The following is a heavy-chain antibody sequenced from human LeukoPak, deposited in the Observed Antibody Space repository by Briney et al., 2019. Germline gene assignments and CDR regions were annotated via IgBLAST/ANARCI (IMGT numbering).Heavy chain of an antibody. CDR2: ISYDGSNK. Sequence: GRSLRLSCAASGFTFGSYAMHWVRQAPGKGLEWVAVISYDGSNKYYADSVKGRFTISRDNAKNTLYLQMTSLRDEDTAIYYCAKEAWGAYCSSTSCYIPYWGQGTLVTVSS. CDR1: GFTFGSYA. D-gene: IGHD2-2*01. V-gene: IGHV3-30*04. CDR3: AKEAWGAYCSSTSCYIPY. J-gene: IGHJ4*02.